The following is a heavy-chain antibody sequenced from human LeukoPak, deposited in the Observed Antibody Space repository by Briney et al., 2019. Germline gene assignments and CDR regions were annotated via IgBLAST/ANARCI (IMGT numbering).Heavy chain of an antibody. J-gene: IGHJ3*02. CDR1: GGSISSYY. Sequence: SETLSLTCTVSGGSISSYYWSWIRQPPGKGLEWIGEINHSGSTNYNPSLKSRVTISVDTSKNQFSLKLSSVTAADTAVYYCARISGSAAFDIWGQGTMVTVSS. V-gene: IGHV4-34*01. D-gene: IGHD3-3*02. CDR3: ARISGSAAFDI. CDR2: INHSGST.